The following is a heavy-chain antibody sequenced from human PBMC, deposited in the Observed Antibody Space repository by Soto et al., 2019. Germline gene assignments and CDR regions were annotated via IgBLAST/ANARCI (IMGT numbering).Heavy chain of an antibody. CDR1: GGSISSGGYY. CDR2: IYYSGST. V-gene: IGHV4-31*03. J-gene: IGHJ4*02. D-gene: IGHD6-6*01. CDR3: ARAIAARRPPICFDY. Sequence: QVQLQESGPGLVKPSQTLSLTCTVSGGSISSGGYYWSWIRQHPGKGLEWIGYIYYSGSTYYNPSLKSRVTISVDTSKNQFSLKLSSVTAADTAVYYCARAIAARRPPICFDYWGQGTLVTVSS.